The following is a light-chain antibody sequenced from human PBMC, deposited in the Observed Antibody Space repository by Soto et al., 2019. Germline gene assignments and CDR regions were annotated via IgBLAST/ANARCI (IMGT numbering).Light chain of an antibody. Sequence: DIQMTQSPSTLSASVGDRVTITCRASQSISTWLAWYQQKPGKAPKLLIYKASSLEGGVPSRFGGSGSGTLXNXTXSSXXXXDFATYYCQQYNTYPLTFGGGTTVDIK. J-gene: IGKJ4*01. CDR1: QSISTW. CDR2: KAS. V-gene: IGKV1-5*03. CDR3: QQYNTYPLT.